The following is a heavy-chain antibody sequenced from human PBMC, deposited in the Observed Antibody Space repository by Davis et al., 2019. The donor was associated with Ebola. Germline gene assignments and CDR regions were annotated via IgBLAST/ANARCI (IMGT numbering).Heavy chain of an antibody. D-gene: IGHD2-2*01. CDR1: GYTFTGYY. Sequence: ASVKVSCKASGYTFTGYYMHWVRQAPGQGLEWMGWINPNSGGTNYAQKFQGWVTITRDTSASTAYMELSSLRSEDTAVYYCARDEGYCSSTSCYDYYGMDVWGQGTTVTVSS. J-gene: IGHJ6*02. CDR3: ARDEGYCSSTSCYDYYGMDV. V-gene: IGHV1-2*04. CDR2: INPNSGGT.